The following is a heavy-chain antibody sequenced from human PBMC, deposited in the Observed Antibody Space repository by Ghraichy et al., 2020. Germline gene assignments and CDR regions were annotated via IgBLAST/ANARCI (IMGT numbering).Heavy chain of an antibody. CDR1: GFTFSDYY. J-gene: IGHJ4*02. D-gene: IGHD4-17*01. CDR3: AREFSVGEPYFDY. Sequence: GGSLSLSCAASGFTFSDYYMSWIRQAPGKGLEWVSYISSSSSYTNYADSVKGRFTISRDNAKNSLYLQMNSLRAEDTAVYYCAREFSVGEPYFDYWGQGTLVTVSS. V-gene: IGHV3-11*06. CDR2: ISSSSSYT.